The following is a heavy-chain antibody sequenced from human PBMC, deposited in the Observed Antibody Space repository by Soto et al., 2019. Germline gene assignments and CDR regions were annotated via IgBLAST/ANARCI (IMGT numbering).Heavy chain of an antibody. CDR3: AKRTPFYFDY. Sequence: GGSLRLSCAASGFTFSSFALSWVRQAPGKGLEWVSAISGSGDGTDYADSVKGRFTISRDNSKNTLYLQMNSLRAEDTAIYYCAKRTPFYFDYWGQGILVTVSS. V-gene: IGHV3-23*01. CDR1: GFTFSSFA. J-gene: IGHJ4*02. CDR2: ISGSGDGT.